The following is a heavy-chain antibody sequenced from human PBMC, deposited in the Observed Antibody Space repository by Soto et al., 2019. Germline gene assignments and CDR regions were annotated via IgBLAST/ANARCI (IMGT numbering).Heavy chain of an antibody. J-gene: IGHJ5*02. CDR3: ARDVSSWRKPDWFDP. Sequence: SETLSLTCTVSGGSISSYYWSWIRQPPGKGLEWIGYIYYSGSTNYNPSLKSRVTISVDTSKNQFSLKLSSVTAADTAVYYCARDVSSWRKPDWFDPWGQGTLGTVSS. CDR2: IYYSGST. D-gene: IGHD6-13*01. CDR1: GGSISSYY. V-gene: IGHV4-59*01.